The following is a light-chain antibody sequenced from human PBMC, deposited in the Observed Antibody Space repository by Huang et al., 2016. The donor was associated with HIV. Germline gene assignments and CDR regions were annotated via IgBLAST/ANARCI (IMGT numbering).Light chain of an antibody. V-gene: IGKV3-20*01. J-gene: IGKJ2*01. CDR2: GAS. CDR3: QQYGSSPRT. CDR1: QSVSSSY. Sequence: EIVLTQSPGTLSLSPGERATLSCRASQSVSSSYLAWYQQKPGQAPRRLISGASSRATVIPDRFSGSGSGTDFTLTISRLEPEDFAVYYCQQYGSSPRTFGQGTKLEIK.